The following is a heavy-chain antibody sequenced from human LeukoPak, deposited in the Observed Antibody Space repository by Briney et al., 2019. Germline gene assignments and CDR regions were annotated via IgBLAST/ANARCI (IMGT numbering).Heavy chain of an antibody. CDR1: GFTFSSYA. J-gene: IGHJ4*02. D-gene: IGHD3-10*01. Sequence: GRSLRLSCAASGFTFSSYAMHWVRQAPGKGLEWVAVISYDGSNKYYADSVKGRFTISRDNAKNSLYLQMNSLRAEDTAVYYCARGRGAGGSMVRGVIIDYWGQGTLVTVSS. CDR2: ISYDGSNK. V-gene: IGHV3-30*04. CDR3: ARGRGAGGSMVRGVIIDY.